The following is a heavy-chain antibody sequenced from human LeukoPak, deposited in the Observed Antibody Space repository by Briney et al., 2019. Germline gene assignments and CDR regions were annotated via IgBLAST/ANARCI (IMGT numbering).Heavy chain of an antibody. Sequence: KPGGSLRLSCAASGFTLSSYSMNWVRQAPGKGLEWGSSISSSSSYIYYADSVKGRFTISRDNAKNSLYLQMNSLRAEDTAVYYCARDHTVSWGSYRYNDYWGQGTLVTVSS. CDR3: ARDHTVSWGSYRYNDY. CDR1: GFTLSSYS. CDR2: ISSSSSYI. D-gene: IGHD3-16*02. V-gene: IGHV3-21*01. J-gene: IGHJ4*02.